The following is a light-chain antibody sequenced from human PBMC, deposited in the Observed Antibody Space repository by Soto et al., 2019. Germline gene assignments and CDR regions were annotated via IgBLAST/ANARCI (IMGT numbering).Light chain of an antibody. CDR1: QSLSNK. CDR2: GAS. V-gene: IGKV3-15*01. Sequence: EIVMTQSPATLSLSPGERASLSCRASQSLSNKLAWYQQKPGQAPRLLIYGASTRATDIPVRFSAGGSGTEFTLTISSLQSEDFAVYYCQQYDNWPRTFGGGTKVDIK. CDR3: QQYDNWPRT. J-gene: IGKJ4*01.